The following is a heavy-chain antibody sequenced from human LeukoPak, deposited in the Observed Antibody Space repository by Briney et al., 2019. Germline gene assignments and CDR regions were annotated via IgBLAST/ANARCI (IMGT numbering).Heavy chain of an antibody. CDR3: ARDRGWFDILTGYYLNGFGY. D-gene: IGHD3-9*01. CDR2: ISAYNGNT. CDR1: GYTFTSYG. V-gene: IGHV1-18*01. Sequence: ASVKVSCKASGYTFTSYGISWVRQAPGQGLEWMGWISAYNGNTNYAQKLQGRVTMTTDTSTSTAYMELRSLRSDDTAVYYCARDRGWFDILTGYYLNGFGYWGQGTLVTVSS. J-gene: IGHJ4*02.